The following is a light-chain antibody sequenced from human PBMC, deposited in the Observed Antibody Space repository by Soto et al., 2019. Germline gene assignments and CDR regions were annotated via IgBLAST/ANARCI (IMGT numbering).Light chain of an antibody. J-gene: IGLJ1*01. CDR2: EGS. CDR1: SSDVGSYNL. V-gene: IGLV2-14*02. CDR3: SSYTTSSGLQV. Sequence: QSALTQPASVSGSPGQSITISCTGTSSDVGSYNLVSWYQQHPGKAPKLMIYEGSKRPSGVSNRFSGSKSGNTASLTISGLQAEEEADYYCSSYTTSSGLQVFGTGTKLTV.